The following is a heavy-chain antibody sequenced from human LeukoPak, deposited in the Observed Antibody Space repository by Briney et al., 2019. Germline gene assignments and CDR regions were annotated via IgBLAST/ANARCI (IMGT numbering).Heavy chain of an antibody. CDR1: GFTFSSYG. Sequence: PGGSLSLSCAASGFTFSSYGVHWVRQAPGKGLVWVSRLSPDGSSSIYADSVKGRFTVSRDNAKNTVYLQMNSLRADDTAVYYCTRSPSLGGSYWGSDDWGQGALVTVSS. CDR2: LSPDGSSS. CDR3: TRSPSLGGSYWGSDD. J-gene: IGHJ4*02. V-gene: IGHV3-74*01. D-gene: IGHD1-26*01.